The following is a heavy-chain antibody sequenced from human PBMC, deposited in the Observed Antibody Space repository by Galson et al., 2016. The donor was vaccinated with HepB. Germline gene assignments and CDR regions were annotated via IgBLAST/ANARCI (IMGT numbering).Heavy chain of an antibody. J-gene: IGHJ5*02. V-gene: IGHV4-30-4*08. CDR1: GGSISGDNYF. D-gene: IGHD3-22*01. CDR2: IYYSGNT. Sequence: TLSLTCTVSGGSISGDNYFWSWIRQHPGEGLVWIGYIYYSGNTYYNPSLKSRVTISVDTSKNQFSLKLSSVTAADTAVYYCARRRNYYDSSGSYYDWFDPWGQGTLVTVSS. CDR3: ARRRNYYDSSGSYYDWFDP.